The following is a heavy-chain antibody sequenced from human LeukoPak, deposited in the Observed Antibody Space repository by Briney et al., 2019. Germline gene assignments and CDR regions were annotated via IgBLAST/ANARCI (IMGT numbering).Heavy chain of an antibody. CDR1: VGSISRADYY. CDR3: ARDAHWGLGWFDP. J-gene: IGHJ5*02. D-gene: IGHD7-27*01. CDR2: IYCRGST. Sequence: SETLSLTCTLSVGSISRADYYWSCIRQPPGKGLEWIGYIYCRGSTYYNPSLKSRVTISVDTSKNQFSLKLSSVTAADTAVYYCARDAHWGLGWFDPWGQGTLVTVSS. V-gene: IGHV4-30-4*08.